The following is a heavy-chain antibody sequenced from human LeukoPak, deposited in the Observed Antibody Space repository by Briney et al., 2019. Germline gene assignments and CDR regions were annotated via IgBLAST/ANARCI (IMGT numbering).Heavy chain of an antibody. J-gene: IGHJ4*02. Sequence: GGSLRLSCAASGFMFSSNWMSWVRLAPGKGLEWVANIKEDGTETYYVDSVKGRFTISRDNAKNSLYLQMNGLRVEDTAVYYCAKEGRSLQTYWGQGTLVTVSS. CDR1: GFMFSSNW. CDR3: AKEGRSLQTY. CDR2: IKEDGTET. D-gene: IGHD5-24*01. V-gene: IGHV3-7*03.